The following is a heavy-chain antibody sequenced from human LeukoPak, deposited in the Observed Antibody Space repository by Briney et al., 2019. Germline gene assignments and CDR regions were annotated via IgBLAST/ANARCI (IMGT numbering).Heavy chain of an antibody. Sequence: GGSLRLSCAASGFAFSTQAMGWVRQAAGKGLEWVSVISDTGGLTYYADSVKGRFTISRDNSKNMLFLQMNSLRAEDTAVYYCAKDARRTSGWYFFDYWGQETLVTVSS. V-gene: IGHV3-23*01. D-gene: IGHD6-19*01. J-gene: IGHJ4*02. CDR1: GFAFSTQA. CDR3: AKDARRTSGWYFFDY. CDR2: ISDTGGLT.